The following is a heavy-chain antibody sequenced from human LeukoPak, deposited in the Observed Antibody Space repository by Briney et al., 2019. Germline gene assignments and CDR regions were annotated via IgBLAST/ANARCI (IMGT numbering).Heavy chain of an antibody. J-gene: IGHJ6*02. Sequence: SETLSLTCAVYGGSFSGYYWSWIRQPPGKGLEWIGEINHSGGTNYNPSLKSRVTISVDTSKNQFSLKLSSVTAADTAVYYCARDLNYYGMDVWGQGTTVTVSS. CDR1: GGSFSGYY. V-gene: IGHV4-34*01. CDR2: INHSGGT. CDR3: ARDLNYYGMDV.